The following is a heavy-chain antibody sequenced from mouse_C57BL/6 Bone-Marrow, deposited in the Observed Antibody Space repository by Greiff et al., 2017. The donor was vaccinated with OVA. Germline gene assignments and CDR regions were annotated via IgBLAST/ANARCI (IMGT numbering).Heavy chain of an antibody. D-gene: IGHD1-1*01. V-gene: IGHV1-69*01. CDR3: ARGGGSSPWFAY. CDR2: IDPSDSYT. Sequence: QVQLQQPGAELVMPGASVKLSCKASGYTFTSYWMHWVKQRPGQGLEWIGEIDPSDSYTNYNQKFKGKSTLTVDKSSSTAYMQLSSLTSEDSAVYDCARGGGSSPWFAYWGKGTLVTVSA. J-gene: IGHJ3*01. CDR1: GYTFTSYW.